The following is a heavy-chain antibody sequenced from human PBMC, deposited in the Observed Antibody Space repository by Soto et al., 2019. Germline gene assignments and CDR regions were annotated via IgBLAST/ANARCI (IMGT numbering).Heavy chain of an antibody. J-gene: IGHJ6*02. Sequence: LRLSCAASGFTFNSYGMHWVRQAPGKGLEWVAVISYDGSNKYYADSVKGRFTIARDNSKNTLYLQMSSLRAEDTAVYYCVKDGSSGWPYYYGLDVWGQGTSVTVSS. D-gene: IGHD6-19*01. CDR1: GFTFNSYG. CDR2: ISYDGSNK. CDR3: VKDGSSGWPYYYGLDV. V-gene: IGHV3-30*18.